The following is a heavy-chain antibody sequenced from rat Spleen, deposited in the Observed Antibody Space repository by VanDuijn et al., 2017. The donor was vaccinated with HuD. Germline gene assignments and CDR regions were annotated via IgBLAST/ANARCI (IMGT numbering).Heavy chain of an antibody. Sequence: EVQLVESGGGLVQPGRSLKLSCAASGFTFSNYGMAWVRQAPTKGLEWVATISYDGSSTYYRDSLKGRFTISRDNAKSTLYLQMDSLRSEDTATYYCARHMDAWGQGASVTVSS. V-gene: IGHV5-29*01. J-gene: IGHJ4*01. CDR1: GFTFSNYG. CDR3: ARHMDA. CDR2: ISYDGSST.